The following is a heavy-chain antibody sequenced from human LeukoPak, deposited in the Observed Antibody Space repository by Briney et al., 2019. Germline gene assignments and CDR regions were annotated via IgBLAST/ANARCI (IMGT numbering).Heavy chain of an antibody. CDR1: GFTFSSYS. V-gene: IGHV3-21*01. J-gene: IGHJ6*02. D-gene: IGHD3-22*01. Sequence: GGSLILSCAASGFTFSSYSMNWVRQAPGKGLEWVSYISNSGSYIYYGDSVRGRFTISRDNMNNSLYLQMNSLRVEDTATYYCASGYSLRGMDAWGRGTTVTVSS. CDR2: ISNSGSYI. CDR3: ASGYSLRGMDA.